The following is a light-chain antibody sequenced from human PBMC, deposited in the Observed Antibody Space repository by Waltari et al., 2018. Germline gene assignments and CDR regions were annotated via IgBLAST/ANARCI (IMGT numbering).Light chain of an antibody. J-gene: IGLJ2*01. CDR1: SSNIGNNY. CDR2: ENN. Sequence: AAPGQKVTISCSGSSSNIGNNYVSWYQQLPGTAPKLLIYENNKRPSGIPDRFSGSKSGTSATLGITGLQTGDEADYYCGTWDSSLSAVVFGGGTKLTVL. V-gene: IGLV1-51*02. CDR3: GTWDSSLSAVV.